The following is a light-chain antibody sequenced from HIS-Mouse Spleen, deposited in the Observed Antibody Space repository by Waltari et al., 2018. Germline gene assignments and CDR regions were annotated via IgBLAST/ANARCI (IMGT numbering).Light chain of an antibody. J-gene: IGKJ2*01. CDR3: QQYNNWPPL. CDR2: GAS. CDR1: QSVSSN. Sequence: EIVMTQSPATLSVPPGERATLSCRASQSVSSNLAWYQQKPGQAPRLLIYGASTRATGIPARFSGSGSGTEFTLTISSMQSEDFAVYYCQQYNNWPPLFGQGTKLEIK. V-gene: IGKV3-15*01.